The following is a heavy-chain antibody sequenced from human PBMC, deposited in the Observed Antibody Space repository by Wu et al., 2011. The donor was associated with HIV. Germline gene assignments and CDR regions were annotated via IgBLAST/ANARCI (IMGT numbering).Heavy chain of an antibody. CDR3: ARSTVIRGVTPSYYHYYGTDV. CDR2: IIPILGTP. CDR1: GGTFSRYA. D-gene: IGHD3-10*01. J-gene: IGHJ6*02. V-gene: IGHV1-69*09. Sequence: QVQLVQSGAEVKKPGSSVKVSCKASGGTFSRYAINWVRQAPGQGLEWMGRIIPILGTPNNAQKFQGRVTITADKSTSTAYMDLSSLRSEDTAVYYCARSTVIRGVTPSYYHYYGTDVWGQGTTVTVSS.